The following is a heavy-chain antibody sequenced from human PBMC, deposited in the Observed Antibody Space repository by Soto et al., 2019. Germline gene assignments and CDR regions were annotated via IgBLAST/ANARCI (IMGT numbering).Heavy chain of an antibody. Sequence: QLQLQESGPGLVKASETLSLTCTVSGGSISAYHWSWVRQSPGKGLEWIGYFYDSGTTDYNPALKSRVTISGDTSKDNFALNLRSVTAADTAAYYWARGFGCLGPSFFGMDVWGQGTTVIVSS. CDR1: GGSISAYH. CDR3: ARGFGCLGPSFFGMDV. CDR2: FYDSGTT. J-gene: IGHJ6*02. V-gene: IGHV4-59*01. D-gene: IGHD3-10*01.